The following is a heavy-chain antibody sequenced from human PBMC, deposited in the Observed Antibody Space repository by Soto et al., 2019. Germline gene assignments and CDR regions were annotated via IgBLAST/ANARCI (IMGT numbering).Heavy chain of an antibody. Sequence: QVQLVQSGAEVKKPGASVKVSCKASGYTFSSYYMNWVRQAPGQGLEWLGIINPSGGYTTYAQRFRGRVTVTSDTSTSTVRMELGSLTSEDTAVYYCARGGGIVVVTAPYDRWGQGTLVTVSS. V-gene: IGHV1-46*03. D-gene: IGHD2-21*02. CDR1: GYTFSSYY. CDR3: ARGGGIVVVTAPYDR. CDR2: INPSGGYT. J-gene: IGHJ5*02.